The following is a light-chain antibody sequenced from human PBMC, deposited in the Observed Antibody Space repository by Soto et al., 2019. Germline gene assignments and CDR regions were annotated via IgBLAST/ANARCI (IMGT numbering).Light chain of an antibody. CDR2: DVS. J-gene: IGLJ2*01. Sequence: QSALTQPASVSGSPGQSITISCTGTSRDVGGYNYVSWYQQHPGKAPKLMIYDVSNRPSGVSNRFSGSKSGNTASLTISGLQAEDEADYYCSSYTSSSTLVVFGGGTKLTAL. CDR3: SSYTSSSTLVV. V-gene: IGLV2-14*01. CDR1: SRDVGGYNY.